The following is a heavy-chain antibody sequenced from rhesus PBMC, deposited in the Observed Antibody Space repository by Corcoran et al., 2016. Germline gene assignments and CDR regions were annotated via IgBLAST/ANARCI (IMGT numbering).Heavy chain of an antibody. J-gene: IGHJ1*01. CDR3: AKARGGSWNVEYFEF. CDR2: IDPSDSDT. CDR1: GYSFTSYL. D-gene: IGHD6-25*01. V-gene: IGHV5-2*01. Sequence: EVQLVQSGAEVKRPGESLKISCKPSGYSFTSYLISWVRQMPGKGLEWMGAIDPSDSDTRYSPSFQGQVTISADKSISTTYLQWSSLKASDSATYYCAKARGGSWNVEYFEFWGQGALVTVSS.